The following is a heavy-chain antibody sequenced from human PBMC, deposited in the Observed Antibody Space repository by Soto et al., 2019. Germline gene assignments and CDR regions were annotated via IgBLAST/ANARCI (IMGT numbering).Heavy chain of an antibody. Sequence: QVQLVQSGAEVKKPGASVKVSCKASGYTFTSHGISWVRQAPGQGLEWMGWISANNGDTNYAQKFQGRVTVTTDTATSAAGIDLRSLRPEHTPVYYCAGLRRRYSIDCSRDIDVRGK. J-gene: IGHJ6*03. D-gene: IGHD2-21*02. CDR1: GYTFTSHG. CDR2: ISANNGDT. CDR3: AGLRRRYSIDCSRDIDV. V-gene: IGHV1-18*01.